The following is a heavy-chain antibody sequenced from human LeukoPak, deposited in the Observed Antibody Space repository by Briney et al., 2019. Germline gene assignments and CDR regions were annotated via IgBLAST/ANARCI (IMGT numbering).Heavy chain of an antibody. Sequence: GSLRLSCEASGFTFRDYWLTWVRQAPGKGLEWVANVKQDGTEKFYVDSVRGRFTISRDNGKNSLYLQMNSLRVEDTAIYYCARAGGTSWADYWGQGTLVTVSS. CDR2: VKQDGTEK. CDR1: GFTFRDYW. V-gene: IGHV3-7*01. CDR3: ARAGGTSWADY. D-gene: IGHD6-13*01. J-gene: IGHJ4*02.